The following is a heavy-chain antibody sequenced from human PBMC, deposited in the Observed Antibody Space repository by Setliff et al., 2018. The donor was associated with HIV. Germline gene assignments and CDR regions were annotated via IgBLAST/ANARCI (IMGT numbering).Heavy chain of an antibody. J-gene: IGHJ4*02. CDR2: IYTSGST. Sequence: SETLSLTCTVSGDSMNDYYWSWIRQPPGKGLEWIGYIYTSGSTNYNPSLKSRVTISLDTSKNQFSLKLTSVTAADTAVYYCARLSGDYYYFDYWGQGTLVTVSS. V-gene: IGHV4-4*09. D-gene: IGHD2-21*02. CDR3: ARLSGDYYYFDY. CDR1: GDSMNDYY.